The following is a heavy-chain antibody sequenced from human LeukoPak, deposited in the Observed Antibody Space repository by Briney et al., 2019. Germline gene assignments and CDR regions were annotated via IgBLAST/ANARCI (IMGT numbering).Heavy chain of an antibody. D-gene: IGHD3-10*01. V-gene: IGHV3-23*01. CDR3: VTHSGSYFIYHIDS. CDR2: ISGSGYNT. Sequence: GGSLRLSCAASGFTFRSYGMSWVRQAPGKGLEWVSTISGSGYNTYYADSVKGRFSISRDNSANTLFLQMNRLTAADTAVYYCVTHSGSYFIYHIDSWGQGSLVTVSS. CDR1: GFTFRSYG. J-gene: IGHJ4*02.